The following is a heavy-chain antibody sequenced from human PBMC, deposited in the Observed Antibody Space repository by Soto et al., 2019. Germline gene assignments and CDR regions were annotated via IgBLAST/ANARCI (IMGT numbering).Heavy chain of an antibody. CDR2: IIPIFGTA. J-gene: IGHJ6*02. Sequence: WASVKVSCKASGGTFSSYAISWVRQAPGQGLEWMGGIIPIFGTANYAQKFQGRVTITADESTSTAYMELSSLRSEDTAVYYCARNRNYYYYGMDVWGQGTTVTVSS. CDR1: GGTFSSYA. CDR3: ARNRNYYYYGMDV. V-gene: IGHV1-69*13.